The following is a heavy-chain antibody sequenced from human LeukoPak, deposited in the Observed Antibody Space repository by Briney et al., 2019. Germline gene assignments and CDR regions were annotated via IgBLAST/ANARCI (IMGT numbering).Heavy chain of an antibody. CDR3: AKDLVRYCSGGSCYSDY. V-gene: IGHV3-30*18. D-gene: IGHD2-15*01. CDR2: ISYDGSNK. Sequence: GGSLRLSCAASGFTFSSYGMHWVRQAPGKGLEWVAVISYDGSNKYYADSVKGRFTISRDNSKNTLYLQMNSLRAEDTAVYYCAKDLVRYCSGGSCYSDYWGQGTLVTVSS. J-gene: IGHJ4*02. CDR1: GFTFSSYG.